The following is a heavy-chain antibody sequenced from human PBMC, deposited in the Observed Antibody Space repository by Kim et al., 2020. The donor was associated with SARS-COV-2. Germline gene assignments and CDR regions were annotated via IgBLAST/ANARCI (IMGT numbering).Heavy chain of an antibody. V-gene: IGHV3-23*01. D-gene: IGHD3-22*01. Sequence: GGSLRLSCVASGFTFSSYAMNWVRQTPGKGLEWVSGIPGGGPNTYYADSVKGRFTMSRDNSQHTVYLQMNSLRAEDTAAYYCAKDYYDSSRTFYYGMDV. CDR3: AKDYYDSSRTFYYGMDV. CDR2: IPGGGPNT. CDR1: GFTFSSYA. J-gene: IGHJ6*01.